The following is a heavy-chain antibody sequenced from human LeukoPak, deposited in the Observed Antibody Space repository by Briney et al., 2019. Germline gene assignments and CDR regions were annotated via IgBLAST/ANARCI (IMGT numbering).Heavy chain of an antibody. CDR3: ARDRISGSSSWYEFDH. J-gene: IGHJ4*02. Sequence: KPGGSLRLSCAASGFTFSSYSMNWVRQAPGKGLEWVSSISGSSSYIYYADSVKGRFTISRDNAKNSLYLQMNSLRAEDTAVYYCARDRISGSSSWYEFDHWGQGTQVTVSS. CDR1: GFTFSSYS. V-gene: IGHV3-21*01. D-gene: IGHD6-13*01. CDR2: ISGSSSYI.